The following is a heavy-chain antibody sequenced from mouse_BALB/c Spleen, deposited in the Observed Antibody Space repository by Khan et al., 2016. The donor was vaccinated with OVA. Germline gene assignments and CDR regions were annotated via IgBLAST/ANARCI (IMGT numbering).Heavy chain of an antibody. D-gene: IGHD1-1*02. J-gene: IGHJ4*01. CDR1: GYTFTNYG. V-gene: IGHV9-3-1*01. CDR2: INTYTGEP. Sequence: QIQLVQSGPELKKPGETVKISCKASGYTFTNYGMNWVKQAPGKGLKWMGWINTYTGEPTYADDFKGRFAFSLETSASTAYLQINNIKNEDTATYFCARVWYNGTIDYWGQGTSVTVSS. CDR3: ARVWYNGTIDY.